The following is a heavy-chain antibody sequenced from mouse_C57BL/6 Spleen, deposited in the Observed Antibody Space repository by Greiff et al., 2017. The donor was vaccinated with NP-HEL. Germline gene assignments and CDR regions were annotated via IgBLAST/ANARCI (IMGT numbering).Heavy chain of an antibody. D-gene: IGHD1-1*01. CDR2: IYPGGGYT. V-gene: IGHV1-63*01. CDR1: GYTFTNYW. CDR3: ARKDYSRSYHGV. Sequence: QVQLQQSGAELVRPGTSVKMSCKASGYTFTNYWIGWAKQRPGHGLEWIGVIYPGGGYTNYNEKFKGKATLTADKSSSTAYMQVSSLTSEDSAIYYCARKDYSRSYHGVWGTGTTVTVSS. J-gene: IGHJ1*03.